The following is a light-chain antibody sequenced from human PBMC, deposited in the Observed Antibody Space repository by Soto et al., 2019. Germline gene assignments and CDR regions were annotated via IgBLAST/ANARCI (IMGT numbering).Light chain of an antibody. CDR1: QIVSSN. J-gene: IGKJ1*01. V-gene: IGKV3-15*01. CDR3: QQYNNWPPKT. Sequence: EIVMTQSPATLSVSPGKRANISNRASQIVSSNLAWYQKKPVQAPRLLIYGASTRATGIPARFSGSVSGTEFTLTIISLQSEDFAVYYCQQYNNWPPKTFGQGTKVDIK. CDR2: GAS.